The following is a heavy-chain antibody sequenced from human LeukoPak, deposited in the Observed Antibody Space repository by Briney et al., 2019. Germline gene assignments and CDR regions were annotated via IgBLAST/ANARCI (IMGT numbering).Heavy chain of an antibody. D-gene: IGHD2-15*01. Sequence: PSETLSLTCTVSGGSISSGGYYWSWIRQHPGKGLEWIGYIYYSGSTYYNPSLKSRVIISVDTSKNQFSLKLSSVTAADTAVYYCARDIGYCSGGSCYQLGFDPWGQGTLVTVSS. V-gene: IGHV4-31*03. CDR2: IYYSGST. CDR1: GGSISSGGYY. J-gene: IGHJ5*02. CDR3: ARDIGYCSGGSCYQLGFDP.